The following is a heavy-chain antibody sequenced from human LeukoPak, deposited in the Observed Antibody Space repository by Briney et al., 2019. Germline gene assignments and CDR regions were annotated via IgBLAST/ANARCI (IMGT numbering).Heavy chain of an antibody. D-gene: IGHD6-13*01. J-gene: IGHJ4*02. CDR3: AKRMGPSIAATDLDY. Sequence: PGGSLRLSCAASGFTFSSFGMNWVRQAPGKGLELVAVISYDGSNKYYVDSVKGRFTISRDNSKNTLYLQMNSLRGEDTAVYYCAKRMGPSIAATDLDYWGQGTLVTVSS. CDR2: ISYDGSNK. CDR1: GFTFSSFG. V-gene: IGHV3-30*18.